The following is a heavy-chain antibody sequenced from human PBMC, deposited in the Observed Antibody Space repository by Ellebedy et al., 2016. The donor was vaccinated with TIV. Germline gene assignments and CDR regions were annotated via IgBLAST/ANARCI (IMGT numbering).Heavy chain of an antibody. D-gene: IGHD2-21*01. V-gene: IGHV3-15*07. CDR3: NTGFSITWHDHY. Sequence: PGGSLRLSCAASGFTFGSAWMNWVRQAPGKGLEWVGRIKSERDGVTTVYAAPVKGRFTISRDDLQNTLSLQMNSLKAEDTAVYYCNTGFSITWHDHYWGQGTLVTVSS. CDR1: GFTFGSAW. J-gene: IGHJ4*02. CDR2: IKSERDGVTT.